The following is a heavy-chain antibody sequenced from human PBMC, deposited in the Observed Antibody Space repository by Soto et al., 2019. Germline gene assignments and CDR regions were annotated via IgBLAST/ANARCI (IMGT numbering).Heavy chain of an antibody. D-gene: IGHD3-10*01. V-gene: IGHV4-34*01. CDR3: ARGPGVVRAYYYYYMDV. J-gene: IGHJ6*03. CDR2: INHSGST. CDR1: GGSFSGYY. Sequence: PSETLSLTCAVYGGSFSGYYWSWIRQPPGKGLEWIGEINHSGSTNYNPSLKSRVTISVDTSKNQFSLKLSSVAAADTAVYYCARGPGVVRAYYYYYMDVWGKGTTVTVSS.